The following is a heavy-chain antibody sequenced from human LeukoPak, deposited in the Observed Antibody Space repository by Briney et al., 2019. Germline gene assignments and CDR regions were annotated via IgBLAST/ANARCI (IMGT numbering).Heavy chain of an antibody. V-gene: IGHV1-18*01. CDR2: ISAYNGNT. CDR3: AKDGRGAVAGTF. D-gene: IGHD6-19*01. CDR1: GYTFTTYG. J-gene: IGHJ4*02. Sequence: GASVKVSCKASGYTFTTYGISWVRQAPGQGLEWMGWISAYNGNTNYAQKVQGRVTMTTDTSTSTAYMELRSLRAEDTAVYYCAKDGRGAVAGTFWGQGTLVTVSS.